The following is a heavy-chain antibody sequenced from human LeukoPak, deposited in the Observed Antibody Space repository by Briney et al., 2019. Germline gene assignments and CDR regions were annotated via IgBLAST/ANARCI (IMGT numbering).Heavy chain of an antibody. CDR1: GYTFTSYD. CDR3: ARGGYSYGHNYYYYYMDV. CDR2: MNPNSGNT. J-gene: IGHJ6*03. V-gene: IGHV1-8*01. D-gene: IGHD5-18*01. Sequence: ASVKVSCKASGYTFTSYDINWVRQATGRGLEWMGWMNPNSGNTGYAQKFQGRVTMTRNSSISTAYMELSSLRSEDTAVYYCARGGYSYGHNYYYYYMDVWGKGATVTVSS.